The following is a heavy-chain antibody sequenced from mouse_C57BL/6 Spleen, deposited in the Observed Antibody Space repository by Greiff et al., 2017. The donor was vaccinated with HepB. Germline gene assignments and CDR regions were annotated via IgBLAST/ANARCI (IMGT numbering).Heavy chain of an antibody. V-gene: IGHV1-64*01. CDR3: AREGGGSSWFAY. J-gene: IGHJ3*01. Sequence: QVQLQQPGAELVKPGASVKLSCKASGYTFTSYWMHWVKQRPGQGLEWIGMIHPNSGSTNYNEKFKSKATLTVDTSSSTAYMQLSSLTSEDSAVYFYAREGGGSSWFAYWGQGTLVTVSA. CDR1: GYTFTSYW. CDR2: IHPNSGST.